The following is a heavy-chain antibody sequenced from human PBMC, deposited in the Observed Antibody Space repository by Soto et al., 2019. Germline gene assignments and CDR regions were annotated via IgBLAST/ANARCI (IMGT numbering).Heavy chain of an antibody. CDR3: VKDSHEQGLVAHFEY. J-gene: IGHJ4*02. CDR1: GFTFESYA. V-gene: IGHV3-9*01. D-gene: IGHD6-19*01. Sequence: EVQLVESGGGSVQPGRSLRLSCVASGFTFESYAMQWVRQVPGTGLEWVSGISWNSGSIGYEDSVKGRIPISRDNAQKSLYLEMNSLRDEYTAFYYCVKDSHEQGLVAHFEYWGQGALVTVSS. CDR2: ISWNSGSI.